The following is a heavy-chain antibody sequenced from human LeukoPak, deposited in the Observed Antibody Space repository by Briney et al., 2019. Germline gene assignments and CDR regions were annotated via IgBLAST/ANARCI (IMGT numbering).Heavy chain of an antibody. D-gene: IGHD1-26*01. CDR1: GYSFTSYW. J-gene: IGHJ3*02. Sequence: GESLKISCKGSGYSFTSYWIGWVRQMPGKGLEWMGIIYPGDSDTRYSPSFQGQVTISADKSVSTAYLQWSSLKASDTAMYYCARPPSGSYYGNNAFDIWGQGTMVTVSS. V-gene: IGHV5-51*01. CDR3: ARPPSGSYYGNNAFDI. CDR2: IYPGDSDT.